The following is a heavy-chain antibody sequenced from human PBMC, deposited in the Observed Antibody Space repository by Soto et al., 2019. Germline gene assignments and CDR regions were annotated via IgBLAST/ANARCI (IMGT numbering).Heavy chain of an antibody. D-gene: IGHD3-10*01. Sequence: GESLKISCKGSGYSFTSYWIGWVRQMPGKGLEWMGIIYPGDSDTRYSPSFQGQVTISADKSISTAYLQWSSLKASDTAMYYCARHVRSGSYYRYYWFDPWGQGTLVTVSS. CDR2: IYPGDSDT. CDR3: ARHVRSGSYYRYYWFDP. J-gene: IGHJ5*02. CDR1: GYSFTSYW. V-gene: IGHV5-51*01.